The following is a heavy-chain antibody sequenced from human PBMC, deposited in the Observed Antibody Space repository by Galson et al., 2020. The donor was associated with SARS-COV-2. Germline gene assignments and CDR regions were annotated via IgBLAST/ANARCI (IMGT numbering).Heavy chain of an antibody. J-gene: IGHJ3*02. CDR2: ISSSSSTI. CDR3: AREWVGATHAFDI. CDR1: GFTFSSYS. V-gene: IGHV3-48*01. D-gene: IGHD1-26*01. Sequence: GGSLRLSCAASGFTFSSYSMNWVRQAPGKGLEWVSYISSSSSTIYYADSVKGRFTISRDNAKNSLYLQMNSLRAEDTAVYYCAREWVGATHAFDIWGQGTMVTVSS.